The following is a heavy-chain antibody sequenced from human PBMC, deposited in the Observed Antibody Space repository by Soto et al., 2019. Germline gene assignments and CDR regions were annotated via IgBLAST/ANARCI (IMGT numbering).Heavy chain of an antibody. CDR2: ISGSGGST. Sequence: GGSLRLSCAASGFTFSRYAMSWVRQAPGKGLEWVSAISGSGGSTYYADSVKGRFTISRDNSKNTLYLQMNSLRAEDTAVYYCAPNLWFGELWDPFDYWGQGTLVTVSS. V-gene: IGHV3-23*01. CDR3: APNLWFGELWDPFDY. D-gene: IGHD3-10*01. CDR1: GFTFSRYA. J-gene: IGHJ4*02.